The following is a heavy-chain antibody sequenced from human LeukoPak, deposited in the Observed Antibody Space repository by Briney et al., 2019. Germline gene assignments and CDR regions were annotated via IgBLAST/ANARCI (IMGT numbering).Heavy chain of an antibody. J-gene: IGHJ4*02. CDR3: ARGVRLFGEGPGFDY. CDR2: IRYDGSNK. Sequence: PGGSLRLSCAASGFTFSSYGMHWVRQAPGKGLEWVAFIRYDGSNKYYADSVKGRFTISRDNSKNTLYLQMNSLRAEDTAVYYCARGVRLFGEGPGFDYWGQGTLVTVSS. V-gene: IGHV3-30*02. CDR1: GFTFSSYG. D-gene: IGHD3-10*02.